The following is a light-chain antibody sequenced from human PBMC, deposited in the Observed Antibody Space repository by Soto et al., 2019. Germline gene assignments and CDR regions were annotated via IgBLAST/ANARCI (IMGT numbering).Light chain of an antibody. J-gene: IGKJ4*01. CDR3: QQYGSSPPLT. CDR2: GAS. CDR1: QSVSSSY. V-gene: IGKV3-20*01. Sequence: EFVLTQSPGTLSLSPGERATLSCRASQSVSSSYVAWYQQKPGEAPRILIYGASTRATGIPDRCSGSGSGTDFTRTISRLEPEDFAVYYCQQYGSSPPLTFGGGTKVEIK.